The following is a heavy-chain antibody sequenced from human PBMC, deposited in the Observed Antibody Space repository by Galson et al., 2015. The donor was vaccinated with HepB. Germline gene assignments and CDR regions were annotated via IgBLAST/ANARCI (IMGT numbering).Heavy chain of an antibody. V-gene: IGHV3-23*01. CDR1: GFTFSSYA. CDR3: VKVAYSDFGGRYGMDV. J-gene: IGHJ6*02. Sequence: SLRLSCAASGFTFSSYAMSWVRQAPGKGLEWVSAISGSGGSTYYADSVKGRFTISRDNSENTLYLQMNSLRAEDTAVYYCVKVAYSDFGGRYGMDVWGQGTTVIVSS. CDR2: ISGSGGST. D-gene: IGHD4-11*01.